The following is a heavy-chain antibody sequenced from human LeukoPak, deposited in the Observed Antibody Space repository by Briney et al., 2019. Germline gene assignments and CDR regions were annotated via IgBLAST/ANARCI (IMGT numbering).Heavy chain of an antibody. Sequence: SETLSLTCAVYGGSFSGYYWSWIRQPPGKGLEWIGEINHSGSTNYNPSLKSRVTISVDTSKNQLSLKLSSVTAADTAVYYCASMIAAAGTKRTGNKKENMDVWGKGTTVTVSS. CDR3: ASMIAAAGTKRTGNKKENMDV. D-gene: IGHD6-13*01. J-gene: IGHJ6*03. CDR1: GGSFSGYY. CDR2: INHSGST. V-gene: IGHV4-34*01.